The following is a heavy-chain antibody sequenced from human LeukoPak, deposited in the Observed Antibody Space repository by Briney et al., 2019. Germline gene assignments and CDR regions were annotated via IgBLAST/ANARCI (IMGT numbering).Heavy chain of an antibody. CDR1: GYSISSGYY. V-gene: IGHV4-38-2*02. J-gene: IGHJ4*02. D-gene: IGHD5-18*01. Sequence: PSETLSLTCTVSGYSISSGYYWGWIRQPPGKGLEWIGSIYHSGSTYYNPSLKSRVTISVDTSKNQFSLKLSSVTAADTAVYYCARPNPGSYGQFDYWGQGTLVTVSS. CDR2: IYHSGST. CDR3: ARPNPGSYGQFDY.